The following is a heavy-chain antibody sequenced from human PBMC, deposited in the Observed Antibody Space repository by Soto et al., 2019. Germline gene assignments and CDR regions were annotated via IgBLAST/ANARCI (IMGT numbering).Heavy chain of an antibody. D-gene: IGHD6-6*01. CDR1: GFTFSSYA. CDR2: ISGSGGST. CDR3: AKDGAYSSSSGLLDY. Sequence: PGGSLRLSCAASGFTFSSYAMSWVRQAPGKGLEWVSAISGSGGSTYYADSVKGRFTISRDNSKNTLYLQMNSLRAEDTAVYYCAKDGAYSSSSGLLDYWGQGTLVTVSS. J-gene: IGHJ4*02. V-gene: IGHV3-23*01.